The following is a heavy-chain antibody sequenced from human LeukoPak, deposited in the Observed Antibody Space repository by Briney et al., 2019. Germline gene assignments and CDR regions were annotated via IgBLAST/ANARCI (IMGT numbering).Heavy chain of an antibody. Sequence: ASVKVSCKASGYTFTSYYMHWVRQAPGQGLEWMGIINPSGGSTSYAQKFQGRVTMIRDTSTSTVYMELSSLRSEDTAVYYCARDLVVVVTATPGFGYWGQGTLVTVSS. CDR1: GYTFTSYY. CDR3: ARDLVVVVTATPGFGY. D-gene: IGHD2-21*02. CDR2: INPSGGST. J-gene: IGHJ4*02. V-gene: IGHV1-46*01.